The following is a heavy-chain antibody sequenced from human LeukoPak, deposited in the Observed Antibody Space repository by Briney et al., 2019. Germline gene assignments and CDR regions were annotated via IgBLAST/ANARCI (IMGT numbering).Heavy chain of an antibody. Sequence: GGSLRLFCAASGFTFTNYGMIWVRQAPGKGLEWVSGLGATGLSTFYADSVKGRFTISRDNVKNTLFLQINSLRAEDTAVYYCAKDLAQPLYYYDSSGYSWGQGTLDTVSS. J-gene: IGHJ4*02. V-gene: IGHV3-23*01. CDR1: GFTFTNYG. D-gene: IGHD3-22*01. CDR2: LGATGLST. CDR3: AKDLAQPLYYYDSSGYS.